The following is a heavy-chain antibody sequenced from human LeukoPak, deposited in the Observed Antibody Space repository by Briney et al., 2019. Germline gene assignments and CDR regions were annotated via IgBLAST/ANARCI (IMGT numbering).Heavy chain of an antibody. J-gene: IGHJ4*02. CDR2: IISNGSP. Sequence: PSGTLSLTCVVSGGPMSSGNWWSWVRPPPGKGLEWIGDIISNGSPNYSPSLKNRVNISLDRSRSQVSLKMTSVTAADTAVYDCASGWTYSYPDYWGQGTLVTVSS. CDR1: GGPMSSGNW. D-gene: IGHD5-18*01. V-gene: IGHV4-4*02. CDR3: ASGWTYSYPDY.